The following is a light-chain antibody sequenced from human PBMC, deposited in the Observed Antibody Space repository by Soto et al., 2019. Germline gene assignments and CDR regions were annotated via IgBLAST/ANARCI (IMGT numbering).Light chain of an antibody. CDR3: QQYGNSPQT. Sequence: TVLTQFPGSLSASPGERVALSCRASQSVDINLAWYRQIPGQAPRLLIYGASSRATGIPNRFSGSGSGTDFTLTISRLEPEDFAVYYCQQYGNSPQTFGQGTKVDIK. CDR2: GAS. V-gene: IGKV3-20*01. J-gene: IGKJ1*01. CDR1: QSVDIN.